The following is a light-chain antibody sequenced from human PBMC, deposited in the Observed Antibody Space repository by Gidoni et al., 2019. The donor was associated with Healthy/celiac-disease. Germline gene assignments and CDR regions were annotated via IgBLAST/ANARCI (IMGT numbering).Light chain of an antibody. CDR1: QSVSSSY. CDR3: QQYGSSPSWT. CDR2: GAS. J-gene: IGKJ1*01. Sequence: EIVLTQSPGTLSLSPGERATLSCRASQSVSSSYLAWYQQKPGPAPRLLIYGASSRATGIPDRFSGSGSGTDFTLTISRLEPEDFAVYYCQQYGSSPSWTFGQXTKVEIK. V-gene: IGKV3-20*01.